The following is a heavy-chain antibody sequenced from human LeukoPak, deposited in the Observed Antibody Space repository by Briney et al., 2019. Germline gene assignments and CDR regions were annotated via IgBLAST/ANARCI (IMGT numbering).Heavy chain of an antibody. CDR1: GFTFTSSA. J-gene: IGHJ4*02. CDR3: AAVGYCSSTSCYGFDY. CDR2: IVVGSGNT. V-gene: IGHV1-58*01. D-gene: IGHD2-2*01. Sequence: ASVKVSCKASGFTFTSSAVQWVRQARGQRLEWIGWIVVGSGNTNYAQKFQERVTITRDMSTSTAYMELSSLRSEDTAVYYCAAVGYCSSTSCYGFDYWGQETLVTVSS.